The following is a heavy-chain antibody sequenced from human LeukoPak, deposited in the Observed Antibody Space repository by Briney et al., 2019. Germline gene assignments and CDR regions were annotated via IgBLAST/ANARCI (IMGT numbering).Heavy chain of an antibody. CDR3: AKDFRIGYSAHFDY. V-gene: IGHV3-23*01. D-gene: IGHD2-21*01. Sequence: GSLRLSCVGSGFTFRSHAMSWVRQAPEKGLEFVSGIYENGGTTYYADSVKGRFSISRDNSKNTLYLQMDSLRGEDTAVYYCAKDFRIGYSAHFDYWGQGALVTVSS. CDR1: GFTFRSHA. J-gene: IGHJ4*02. CDR2: IYENGGTT.